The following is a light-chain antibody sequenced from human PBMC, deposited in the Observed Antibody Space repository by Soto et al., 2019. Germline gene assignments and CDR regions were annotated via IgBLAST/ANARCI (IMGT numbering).Light chain of an antibody. V-gene: IGKV3D-20*02. CDR1: QSVSSSY. CDR3: QQHNDRPPWT. Sequence: EIVSMPSTGTPSLSAGERGTPSRRASQSVSSSYLAWYQQKPGQATPPLLYGASTRATGIPARFSGSGSGTDFSLTTSGLQTQDFAVYYCQQHNDRPPWTFGQGTKVDIK. J-gene: IGKJ1*01. CDR2: GAS.